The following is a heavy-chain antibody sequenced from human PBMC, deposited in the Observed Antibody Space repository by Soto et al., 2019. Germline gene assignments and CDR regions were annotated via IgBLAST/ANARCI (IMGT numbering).Heavy chain of an antibody. CDR1: GYTFTSYG. V-gene: IGHV1-18*01. CDR2: ISAYNYNT. Sequence: QVQLVQSGAEVKKPGASVKVSCKASGYTFTSYGLSWVRQAPGQGLEWMARISAYNYNTNYAQTLQGRVTMTPDTSTSTAYMELRSLRTVDPAVFYCARVVGALGHWFDPWGQGTRVTVSS. J-gene: IGHJ5*02. CDR3: ARVVGALGHWFDP. D-gene: IGHD1-26*01.